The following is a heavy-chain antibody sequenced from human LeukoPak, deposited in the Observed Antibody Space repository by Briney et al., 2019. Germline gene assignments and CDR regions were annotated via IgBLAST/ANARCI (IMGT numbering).Heavy chain of an antibody. Sequence: GGSLRLSCAASGFTFSSYGMHWVRQAPGKGLEWVAFIRYDGGNKYYADSVKGRFTISRDNSKNTLYLQMNSLRAEDTAVYYCAKGIYTVTFTKLVDYWGQGTLVTVSS. V-gene: IGHV3-30*02. CDR3: AKGIYTVTFTKLVDY. D-gene: IGHD4-17*01. CDR1: GFTFSSYG. J-gene: IGHJ4*02. CDR2: IRYDGGNK.